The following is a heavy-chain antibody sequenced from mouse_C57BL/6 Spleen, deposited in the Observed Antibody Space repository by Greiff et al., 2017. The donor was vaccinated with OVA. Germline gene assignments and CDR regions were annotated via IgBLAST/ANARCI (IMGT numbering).Heavy chain of an antibody. Sequence: QVQLQQSGPELVKPGASVKISCKASGYAFSSSWMNWVKQRPGKGLEWIGRIYPGDGDTNYNGKFKGKATLTADKSSSTAYMQRSSLTSEDSAVYFCARLSTSVVFDYWGQGTTLTVSS. D-gene: IGHD1-1*01. CDR1: GYAFSSSW. J-gene: IGHJ2*01. CDR2: IYPGDGDT. V-gene: IGHV1-82*01. CDR3: ARLSTSVVFDY.